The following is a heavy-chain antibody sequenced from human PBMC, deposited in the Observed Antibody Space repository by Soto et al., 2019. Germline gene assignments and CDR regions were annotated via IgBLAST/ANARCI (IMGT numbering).Heavy chain of an antibody. CDR1: GGSISSYY. J-gene: IGHJ5*02. V-gene: IGHV4-59*01. Sequence: ETLSLTCTVSGGSISSYYWSWIRQPPGKGLEWIGYIYYSGSTNYNPSLKSRVTISVDTSKNQFSLKLSSVTAADTAVYYCARVRWEGSGSYLVAWFDPWGQGTLVTVSS. CDR2: IYYSGST. CDR3: ARVRWEGSGSYLVAWFDP. D-gene: IGHD3-10*01.